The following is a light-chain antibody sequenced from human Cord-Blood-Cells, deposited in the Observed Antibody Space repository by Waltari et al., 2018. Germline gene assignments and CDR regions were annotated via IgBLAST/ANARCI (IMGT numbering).Light chain of an antibody. CDR2: EVS. CDR1: SSDVGGHNY. V-gene: IGLV2-14*01. CDR3: SSYTSSSTVV. Sequence: QSALTQPASVSGSPGPSLTISCPGTSSDVGGHNYVSWYQQHPGKAPKLMIYEVSNRPSGVSNRFSGSKSGNTASLTISGLQAEDEADYYCSSYTSSSTVVFGGGTKLTVL. J-gene: IGLJ2*01.